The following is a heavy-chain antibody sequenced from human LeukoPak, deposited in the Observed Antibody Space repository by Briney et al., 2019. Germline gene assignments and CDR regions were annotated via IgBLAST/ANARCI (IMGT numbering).Heavy chain of an antibody. V-gene: IGHV3-21*01. D-gene: IGHD6-6*01. CDR2: ISSSSSHT. CDR3: ARDSIAARRMDY. Sequence: PGGSLRLSCAASGFTFSSYSMNWVRQAPGKGLEWVSSISSSSSHTYYADSVQGRFTIARDNAKNSPYLQMNSLRAEDTAVYYCARDSIAARRMDYWGQGTLVTVSS. CDR1: GFTFSSYS. J-gene: IGHJ4*02.